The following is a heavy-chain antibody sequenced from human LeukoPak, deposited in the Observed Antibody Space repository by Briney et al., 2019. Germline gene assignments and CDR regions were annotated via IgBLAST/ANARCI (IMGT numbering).Heavy chain of an antibody. CDR3: ARQGAGAYCGGDCYVYAFDI. CDR2: INHSGCT. Sequence: PSETLSLTCAVSGGSISSGGFSWSWIRQPPGKGLVWIGYINHSGCTYYNPSLRSRVTISVDRTKNQFSLKLSSVTAADTAVYYCARQGAGAYCGGDCYVYAFDIWGQGTMVTVSS. J-gene: IGHJ3*02. V-gene: IGHV4-30-2*01. CDR1: GGSISSGGFS. D-gene: IGHD2-21*02.